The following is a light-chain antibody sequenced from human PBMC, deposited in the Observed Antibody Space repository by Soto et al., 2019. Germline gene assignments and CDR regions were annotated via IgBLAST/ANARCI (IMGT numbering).Light chain of an antibody. CDR1: QNINNY. Sequence: DIQMTLSPSYLSASVGDRITITCQASQNINNYLNWYQQKAGRXPXXLIYDASNLEAGVPSRFRGSGSGTDFTFAISRLQPEDIATYYCQQYENLPTFGQGTRRDIK. V-gene: IGKV1-33*01. CDR2: DAS. CDR3: QQYENLPT. J-gene: IGKJ5*01.